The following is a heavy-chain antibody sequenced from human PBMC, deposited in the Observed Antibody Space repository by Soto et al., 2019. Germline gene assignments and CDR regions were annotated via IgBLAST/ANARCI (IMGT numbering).Heavy chain of an antibody. Sequence: QVQLVQSGAEVKKPGASVKVSCKASGYTFTGYYMHWVRQAPGQGLEWMGWINPNSGGTNYAQKFQGWVTMTRDTSISTAYMELSRLRSDDTAVYYCARVGSSGWYGGDMDVWGQGTTVTVSS. V-gene: IGHV1-2*04. CDR2: INPNSGGT. CDR3: ARVGSSGWYGGDMDV. CDR1: GYTFTGYY. J-gene: IGHJ6*02. D-gene: IGHD6-19*01.